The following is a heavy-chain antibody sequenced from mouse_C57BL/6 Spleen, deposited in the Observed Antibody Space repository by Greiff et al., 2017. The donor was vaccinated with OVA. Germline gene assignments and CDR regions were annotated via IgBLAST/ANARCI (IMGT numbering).Heavy chain of an antibody. CDR3: ARETDYDGPYAMDY. J-gene: IGHJ4*01. Sequence: QVQLKESGAELVRPGTSVKVSCKASGYAFTNYLIEWVKQRPGQGLEWIGVINPGSGGTNYNEKFKGKATLTADKSSSTAYMQLSSLTSEDSAVYGCARETDYDGPYAMDYWGQGTSVTVSS. CDR2: INPGSGGT. CDR1: GYAFTNYL. D-gene: IGHD2-4*01. V-gene: IGHV1-54*01.